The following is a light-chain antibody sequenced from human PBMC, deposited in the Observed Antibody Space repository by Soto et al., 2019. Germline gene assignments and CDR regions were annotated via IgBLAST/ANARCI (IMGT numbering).Light chain of an antibody. Sequence: QAMRTQPTSVSAYLGQRVAMSCSGSASNIGNNSVSWYQQLPGAAPKLLIYDDNNRPSGIPDRFSGSKSGTSATLGITGLQTGDEADYYCGTWDTSVPACVFGPGTKVTVL. CDR2: DDN. CDR3: GTWDTSVPACV. J-gene: IGLJ1*01. V-gene: IGLV1-51*01. CDR1: ASNIGNNS.